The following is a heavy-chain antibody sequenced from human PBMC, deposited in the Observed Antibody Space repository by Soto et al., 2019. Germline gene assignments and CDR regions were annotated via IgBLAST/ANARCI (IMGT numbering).Heavy chain of an antibody. J-gene: IGHJ4*02. V-gene: IGHV2-70*11. D-gene: IGHD6-13*01. Sequence: VSGPTLVNPTQTLTLTFTFSGFSLSTSGMCVSWIRQPPGKALEWLARIDWDDDEYYSTSLKTRLTISKDTSKNLVVLTMTNMDPTDTATYYGARTLGSSTLDKWGEGTLVTVYS. CDR1: GFSLSTSGMC. CDR2: IDWDDDE. CDR3: ARTLGSSTLDK.